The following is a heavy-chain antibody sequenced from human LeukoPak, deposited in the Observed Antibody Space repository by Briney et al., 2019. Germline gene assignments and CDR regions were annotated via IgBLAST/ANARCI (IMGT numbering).Heavy chain of an antibody. CDR1: GGSISSNSYY. CDR3: ARPRQGDYYFDY. Sequence: SETLSLTCTVSGGSISSNSYYWGGIRQPPGKGLEWIGSIYYSGNTYYNPSLKSRVTISVDTSKNQFSLKLSSVTAADTAVYYCARPRQGDYYFDYWGQGTLVTVSS. J-gene: IGHJ4*02. V-gene: IGHV4-39*01. D-gene: IGHD2-21*02. CDR2: IYYSGNT.